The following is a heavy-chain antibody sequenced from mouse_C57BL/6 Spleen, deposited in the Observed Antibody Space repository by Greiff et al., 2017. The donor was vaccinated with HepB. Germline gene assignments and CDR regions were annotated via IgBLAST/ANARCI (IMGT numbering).Heavy chain of an antibody. Sequence: QVQLQQSGPELVKPGASVKISCKASGYAFSSSWMNWVKQRPGKGLEWIGRIYPGDGDTNYNGKFKGKATLTADKSSSTAYMQLSSLTSEDSAVYFCARTDFRFYYGSSFYAMDYWGQGTSVTVSS. D-gene: IGHD1-1*01. J-gene: IGHJ4*01. V-gene: IGHV1-82*01. CDR3: ARTDFRFYYGSSFYAMDY. CDR1: GYAFSSSW. CDR2: IYPGDGDT.